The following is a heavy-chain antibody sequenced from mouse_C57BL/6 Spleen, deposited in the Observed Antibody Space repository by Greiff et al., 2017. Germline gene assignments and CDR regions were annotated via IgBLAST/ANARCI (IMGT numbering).Heavy chain of an antibody. Sequence: QVQLQQSGAELVRPGASVKLSCKASGYTFTDYYINWVKQRPGQGLEWIARIYPGSGNTYYNEKFKGKATLTAEKSSSTAYMQLSSLTSENSAVYFCARSGRLRRGDWYFDVRGTATTVPVSS. J-gene: IGHJ1*03. CDR2: IYPGSGNT. D-gene: IGHD3-1*01. V-gene: IGHV1-76*01. CDR3: ARSGRLRRGDWYFDV. CDR1: GYTFTDYY.